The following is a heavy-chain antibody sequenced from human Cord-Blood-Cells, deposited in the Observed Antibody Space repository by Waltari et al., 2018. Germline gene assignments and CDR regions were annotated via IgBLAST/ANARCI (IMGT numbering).Heavy chain of an antibody. V-gene: IGHV4-38-2*02. CDR1: GYSISSGYY. CDR3: ARVLGAAAAGTHDAFDI. CDR2: IYHSGST. D-gene: IGHD6-13*01. J-gene: IGHJ3*02. Sequence: QVQLQESGPGLVTPSETLSLTCTVSGYSISSGYYWGWIRQPPGKGLEWIGSIYHSGSTYYNPSLKSRVTISVDTSKNQFSPKLSSVTAADTAVYYCARVLGAAAAGTHDAFDIWGQGTMVTVSS.